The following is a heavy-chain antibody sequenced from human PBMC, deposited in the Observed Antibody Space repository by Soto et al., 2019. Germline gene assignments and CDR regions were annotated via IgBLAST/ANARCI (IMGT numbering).Heavy chain of an antibody. CDR1: GYAFTTYG. CDR2: ISAHNGNT. CDR3: ARGRYGDY. D-gene: IGHD1-1*01. V-gene: IGHV1-18*01. Sequence: QVHLVQSGAEVKKPGASVKVSCQGSGYAFTTYGITWVRQAPGQGLEWMGWISAHNGNTNYAQKLQGRVTVTRDRSTSTAYRELRSLRYDYTAVYYCARGRYGDYWGQGALVTVSS. J-gene: IGHJ4*02.